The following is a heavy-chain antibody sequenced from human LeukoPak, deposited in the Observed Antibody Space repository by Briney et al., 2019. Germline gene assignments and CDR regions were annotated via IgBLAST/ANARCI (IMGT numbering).Heavy chain of an antibody. CDR2: INTNTGNP. CDR1: GYTFTSYA. CDR3: ARKEQQLDFDAFDI. V-gene: IGHV7-4-1*02. Sequence: GASVKVSCKASGYTFTSYAMNWVRQAPGQGLEWMGWINTNTGNPTYAQGFTGRFVFSLDTSVSTAYLQISSLKAEDTAVYYCARKEQQLDFDAFDIWGQGTMVTVSS. J-gene: IGHJ3*02. D-gene: IGHD6-13*01.